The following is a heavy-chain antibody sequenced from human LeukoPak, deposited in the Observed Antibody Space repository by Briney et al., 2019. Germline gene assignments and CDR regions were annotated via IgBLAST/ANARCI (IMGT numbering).Heavy chain of an antibody. V-gene: IGHV3-7*01. CDR1: GFTFSDYW. Sequence: GGSLRLSCGVSGFTFSDYWMNSVRQAPGKGLEWVASIKQDGSEKTFVDSVKGRFPISRDNARNSVYLQMSSLRAEDTAVYYCARDRPYGPLGYWGQGTLVTVSS. D-gene: IGHD4-17*01. CDR3: ARDRPYGPLGY. CDR2: IKQDGSEK. J-gene: IGHJ4*02.